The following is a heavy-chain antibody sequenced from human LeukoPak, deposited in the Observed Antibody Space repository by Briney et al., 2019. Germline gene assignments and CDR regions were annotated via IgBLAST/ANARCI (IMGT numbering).Heavy chain of an antibody. Sequence: ASVKVSCKASGGTFSSYAISWVRQAPGQGLEWMGGIIPIFGTANYAQKFQGRVTITADESTSTAYMELSSLRSEDTAVYYCARGPSPAVKVYYYYYYMDVWGKGTTVTVSS. D-gene: IGHD2-2*01. CDR2: IIPIFGTA. V-gene: IGHV1-69*01. CDR3: ARGPSPAVKVYYYYYYMDV. J-gene: IGHJ6*03. CDR1: GGTFSSYA.